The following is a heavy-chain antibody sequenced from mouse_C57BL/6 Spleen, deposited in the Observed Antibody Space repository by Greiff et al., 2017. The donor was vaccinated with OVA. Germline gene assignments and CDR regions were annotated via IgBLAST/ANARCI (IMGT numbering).Heavy chain of an antibody. V-gene: IGHV1-52*01. D-gene: IGHD2-2*01. CDR3: GGGYYYAMDY. Sequence: VQLQQPGAELVRPGSSVKLSCKASGYTFTSYWMHWVKQRPIQGLEWIGNIDPSDSDTHYNQKFKDNATLTVDKSSSTAYMQLSSLTSEDSAVYYCGGGYYYAMDYWGQGTSVTVSS. CDR1: GYTFTSYW. J-gene: IGHJ4*01. CDR2: IDPSDSDT.